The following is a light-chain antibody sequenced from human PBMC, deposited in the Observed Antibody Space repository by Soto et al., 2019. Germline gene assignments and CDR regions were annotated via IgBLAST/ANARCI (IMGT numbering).Light chain of an antibody. CDR1: QSVSSN. J-gene: IGKJ3*01. Sequence: EIVMTQSPATLSVSPGERATLSCRASQSVSSNLAWYQQKPGQAPMLLLYGASTRATGIPARFSGSGSGTEFTLTISSLQSEEFAVDYCQQDKNWPPLTFGPGTKVDIK. CDR2: GAS. CDR3: QQDKNWPPLT. V-gene: IGKV3-15*01.